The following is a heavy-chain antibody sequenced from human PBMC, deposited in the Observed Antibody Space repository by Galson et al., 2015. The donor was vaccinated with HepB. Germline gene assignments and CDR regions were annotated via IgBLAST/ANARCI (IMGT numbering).Heavy chain of an antibody. CDR3: AKEDCTPGSCLSDY. Sequence: SLRLSCAASGFTFGNYGMHWVRQAPGKGLEWVAVISHDGSFKYYADSVKGRFSISRDDSRNTLYLEMNSLRDDDTAVYYCAKEDCTPGSCLSDYCGQGTLVTVSS. J-gene: IGHJ4*02. V-gene: IGHV3-30*18. D-gene: IGHD2-15*01. CDR1: GFTFGNYG. CDR2: ISHDGSFK.